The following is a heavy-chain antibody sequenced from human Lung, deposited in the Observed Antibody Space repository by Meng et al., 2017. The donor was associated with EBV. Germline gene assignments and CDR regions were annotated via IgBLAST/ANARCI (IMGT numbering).Heavy chain of an antibody. J-gene: IGHJ4*02. CDR2: IFNNGNS. Sequence: LPGACPGLVNPSPPLSLTWLCSGSSICGGGYPWSWIRPPPGGGLEWIGYIFNNGNSFYQPSPKSRVTMSIDTSKNEFSLKVTSLSAADTAVYYCARSSVWVNTFDYWGQGTLVTVSS. D-gene: IGHD3-16*01. CDR3: ARSSVWVNTFDY. CDR1: GSSICGGGYP. V-gene: IGHV4-30-2*01.